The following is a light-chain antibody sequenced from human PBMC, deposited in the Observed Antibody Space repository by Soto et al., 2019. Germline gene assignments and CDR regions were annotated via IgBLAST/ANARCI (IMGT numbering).Light chain of an antibody. CDR1: SSNIGSNY. Sequence: QSVLTQPPSVSAAPGQMVTISCSGSSSNIGSNYVSWYQQLPGTAPKLLIFDNNKRPSGIPDRFSGSKSGTSATLAITGLQTGEESDYYCGTWDSSLSAVVFGGGTKLTVL. V-gene: IGLV1-51*01. CDR3: GTWDSSLSAVV. J-gene: IGLJ2*01. CDR2: DNN.